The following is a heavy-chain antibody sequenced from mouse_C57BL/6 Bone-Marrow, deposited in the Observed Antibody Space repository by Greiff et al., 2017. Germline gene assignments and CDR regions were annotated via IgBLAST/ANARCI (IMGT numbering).Heavy chain of an antibody. CDR1: GYTFTSSG. Sequence: QVQLQQSGAELARPGASVKLSCKASGYTFTSSGISWVKQRTGQGLEWIGEIYPRSGNTYYNEKFKGKATLTADKSSSTAYMELRSLTSEDSAVDFCARSGYSGYFDYWGQGTTLTVSS. CDR2: IYPRSGNT. V-gene: IGHV1-81*01. D-gene: IGHD2-12*01. J-gene: IGHJ2*01. CDR3: ARSGYSGYFDY.